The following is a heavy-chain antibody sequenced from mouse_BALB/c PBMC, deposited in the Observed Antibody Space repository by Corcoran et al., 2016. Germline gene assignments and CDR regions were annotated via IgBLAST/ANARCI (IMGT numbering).Heavy chain of an antibody. V-gene: IGHV9-4*02. D-gene: IGHD2-4*01. CDR1: GYTFTTAG. CDR2: INTHSGVP. J-gene: IGHJ3*01. Sequence: QIQLVQSGPELKKPGETVRISCKASGYTFTTAGMQWVQKMPGKGLKWIGWINTHSGVPKYAEDFKGRFAFSLETSASTAYLQISNLKNEDTATYFCARQRVYDYDGFAYWGKGTLVTVSA. CDR3: ARQRVYDYDGFAY.